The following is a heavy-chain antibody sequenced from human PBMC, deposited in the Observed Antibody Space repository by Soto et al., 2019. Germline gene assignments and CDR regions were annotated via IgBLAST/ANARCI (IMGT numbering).Heavy chain of an antibody. D-gene: IGHD1-1*01. CDR3: ARHTNWNAAFDAFEI. Sequence: QLQLQESGPGLVKPSETLSLTCTVSGDSISRSSYYWGWIRQPPGMELEWIGSIYYSGSSYYSPSLKSRVTISVDTSKNQISLKLTSVTAADTAVYYCARHTNWNAAFDAFEIWGQGTMVTVSA. CDR1: GDSISRSSYY. V-gene: IGHV4-39*01. J-gene: IGHJ3*02. CDR2: IYYSGSS.